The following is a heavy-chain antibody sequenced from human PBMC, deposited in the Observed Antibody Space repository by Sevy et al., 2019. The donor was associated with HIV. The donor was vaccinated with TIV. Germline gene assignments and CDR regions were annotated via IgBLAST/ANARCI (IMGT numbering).Heavy chain of an antibody. J-gene: IGHJ2*01. Sequence: GGSLRLSCAASGFTFSNVWTSWVRQASGKGLEWVGRIQSKSEGGKTDYAAPVKGRFSISRDESSDTLYLQMNSLKTEDTAVYYCTTMMRLYGDPNFWYFDLWGRGTLVTVSS. CDR3: TTMMRLYGDPNFWYFDL. V-gene: IGHV3-15*01. D-gene: IGHD4-17*01. CDR2: IQSKSEGGKT. CDR1: GFTFSNVW.